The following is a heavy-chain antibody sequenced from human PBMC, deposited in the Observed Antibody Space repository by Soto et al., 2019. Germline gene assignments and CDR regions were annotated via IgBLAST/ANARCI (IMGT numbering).Heavy chain of an antibody. D-gene: IGHD5-18*01. J-gene: IGHJ6*02. Sequence: SETLSLTCTVSGGSISSGGYYWSWIRQPPGKGLEWIGEIDHGGSTNYNPSLESRVTISFDTSRNQFSLKLKSVTAADTAVYFCARVGGYSYHLYGMDVWGQGTTVTVSS. V-gene: IGHV4-39*07. CDR3: ARVGGYSYHLYGMDV. CDR1: GGSISSGGYY. CDR2: IDHGGST.